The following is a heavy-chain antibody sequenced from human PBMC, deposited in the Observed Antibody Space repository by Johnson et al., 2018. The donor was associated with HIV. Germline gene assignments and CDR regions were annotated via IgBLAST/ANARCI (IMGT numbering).Heavy chain of an antibody. D-gene: IGHD3-10*01. CDR2: IGTAGDT. Sequence: EVHLVESGGGLVQPGGSLRLSCAASGFTFSSYDMHWVRQATGKGLEWVSAIGTAGDTYYPGSVKGRFTISRENAKNSLYLQMNSLRAGDTAVYYCARGGPYDSGIIDAFDIWGQGTMVTVSS. CDR3: ARGGPYDSGIIDAFDI. V-gene: IGHV3-13*01. CDR1: GFTFSSYD. J-gene: IGHJ3*02.